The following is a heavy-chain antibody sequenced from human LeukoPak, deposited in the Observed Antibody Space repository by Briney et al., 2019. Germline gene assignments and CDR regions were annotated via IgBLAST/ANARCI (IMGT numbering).Heavy chain of an antibody. J-gene: IGHJ4*02. D-gene: IGHD3-10*01. CDR3: AREKGYMVRGKLGY. V-gene: IGHV4-38-2*02. CDR2: IYHSGST. Sequence: SETLSLTCTVSGYSISSGYYWGWIRQPPGKGLEWIGSIYHSGSTYYNPSLKSRVTISVDTSKNQFSLKLSSVTAADTAVYYCAREKGYMVRGKLGYWGQGTLVTVSS. CDR1: GYSISSGYY.